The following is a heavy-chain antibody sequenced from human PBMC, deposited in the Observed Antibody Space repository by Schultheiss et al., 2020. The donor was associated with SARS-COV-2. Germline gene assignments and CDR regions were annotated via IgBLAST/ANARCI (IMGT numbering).Heavy chain of an antibody. CDR2: IGTAGDP. J-gene: IGHJ6*02. Sequence: GGSLRLSCAASGFTFSSYAMSWVRQAPGKGLEWVSAIGTAGDPDYPGSVKGRFTISRDNAKNSLYLQMNSLRAEDTAVYYCARDVLRWPFYGMDVCGQGTTVTVSS. CDR1: GFTFSSYA. CDR3: ARDVLRWPFYGMDV. D-gene: IGHD4-23*01. V-gene: IGHV3-13*05.